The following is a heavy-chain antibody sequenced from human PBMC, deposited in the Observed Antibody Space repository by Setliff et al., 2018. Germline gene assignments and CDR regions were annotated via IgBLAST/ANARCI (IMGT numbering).Heavy chain of an antibody. J-gene: IGHJ2*01. V-gene: IGHV3-11*01. D-gene: IGHD5-18*01. CDR3: ARDPDTSSKVDV. CDR1: GFTFSDHS. CDR2: IFRSSGST. Sequence: GGSLRLSCAASGFTFSDHSMTWIRQAPGKGLEWVAHIFRSSGSTYYADSVKGRFTICRDNAENSLYLQMNSLNADDTAVYYCARDPDTSSKVDVWGRGTLVTVSS.